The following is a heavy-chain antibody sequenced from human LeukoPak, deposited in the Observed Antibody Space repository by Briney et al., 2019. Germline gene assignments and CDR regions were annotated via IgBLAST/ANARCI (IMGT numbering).Heavy chain of an antibody. J-gene: IGHJ4*02. Sequence: GGSLRLSCAAPGFISSNDAMTWVRQAPGKVLEWVSALSGSGDSTYYADSVKGRFTISRDNSKNTVYLQMNSLGAEDTATYYCAKDANSGSYFFYFDYWGQGTLVSVSS. D-gene: IGHD1-26*01. CDR3: AKDANSGSYFFYFDY. CDR1: GFISSNDA. CDR2: LSGSGDST. V-gene: IGHV3-23*01.